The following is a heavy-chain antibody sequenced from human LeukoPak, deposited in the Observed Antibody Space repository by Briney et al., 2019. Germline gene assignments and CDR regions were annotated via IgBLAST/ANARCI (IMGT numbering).Heavy chain of an antibody. V-gene: IGHV3-23*01. D-gene: IGHD3-22*01. Sequence: GGSLRLSCAASGFTFSSYAMSWVRQAPGKGLEWVSAISGSGGSTYYADSVKGRFTISRDNSKNTLYLQMNSLRAEDTAVYYCAKDWGYYYDSSGFMDVWGQGTTVTVS. CDR3: AKDWGYYYDSSGFMDV. CDR1: GFTFSSYA. J-gene: IGHJ6*02. CDR2: ISGSGGST.